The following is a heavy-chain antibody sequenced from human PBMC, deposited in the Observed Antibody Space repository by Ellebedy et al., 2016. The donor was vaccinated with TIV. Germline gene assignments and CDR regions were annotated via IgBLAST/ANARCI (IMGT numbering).Heavy chain of an antibody. Sequence: GGSLRLSCVASGFMFNNYWMSWVRQAPGKGLEWVANIKQDGTEKYYGDSMKGRFSISRDNAKNSLYLQINSLRGEDTAVYYCARDAVASPGGPTGWDYYGMDVWGQGTTVTVSS. CDR2: IKQDGTEK. D-gene: IGHD3-16*01. V-gene: IGHV3-7*03. CDR3: ARDAVASPGGPTGWDYYGMDV. J-gene: IGHJ6*02. CDR1: GFMFNNYW.